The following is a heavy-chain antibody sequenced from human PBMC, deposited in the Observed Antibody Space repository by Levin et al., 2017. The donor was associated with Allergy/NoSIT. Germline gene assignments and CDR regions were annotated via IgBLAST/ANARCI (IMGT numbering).Heavy chain of an antibody. CDR3: VRDGYSGDYFCN. CDR1: GFTFSHSS. J-gene: IGHJ4*02. D-gene: IGHD1-26*01. Sequence: GGSLRLSCAASGFTFSHSSMNWVRQAPGKGLEWVSYVSSSGNTIYYADSVKGRFTISRDNAQNSLYLQMNSLRVDDTALYYCVRDGYSGDYFCNWGQGTLVTVSS. V-gene: IGHV3-48*01. CDR2: VSSSGNTI.